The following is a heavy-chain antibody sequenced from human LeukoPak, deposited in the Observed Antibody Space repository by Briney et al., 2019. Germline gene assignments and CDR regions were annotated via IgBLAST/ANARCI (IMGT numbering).Heavy chain of an antibody. J-gene: IGHJ4*02. D-gene: IGHD6-19*01. CDR1: GFTFSSYS. CDR3: ARAGGIAVAGTPGDFDY. V-gene: IGHV3-21*01. Sequence: GGSLRLSCAASGFTFSSYSMNWVRQAPGKGLEWVSSISSSSSYIYYADSVKGRFTISRDNAKNSLYLQMNSLRAEDTAVYYCARAGGIAVAGTPGDFDYWGQGTLVTVSS. CDR2: ISSSSSYI.